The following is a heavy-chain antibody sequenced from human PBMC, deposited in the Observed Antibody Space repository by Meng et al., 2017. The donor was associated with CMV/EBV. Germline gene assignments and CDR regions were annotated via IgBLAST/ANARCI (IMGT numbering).Heavy chain of an antibody. CDR1: GSTFTGYY. Sequence: GQLGQVGVEVKKPGASVKACCKASGSTFTGYYMRWGRQAPGQGLEWMGWINPNSGGTNYAQKFQGRVTMTRDTSISTAYMELSRLRSDDTAVYYCARDLSTSGSIDVWGKGTTVTVSS. CDR2: INPNSGGT. CDR3: ARDLSTSGSIDV. D-gene: IGHD2/OR15-2a*01. J-gene: IGHJ6*04. V-gene: IGHV1-2*02.